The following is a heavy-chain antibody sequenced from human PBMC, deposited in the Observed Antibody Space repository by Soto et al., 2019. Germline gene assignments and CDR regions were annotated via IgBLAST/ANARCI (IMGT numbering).Heavy chain of an antibody. D-gene: IGHD1-20*01. J-gene: IGHJ6*02. CDR2: IYYSGST. Sequence: PSETLSLTCIVSGGSISSYYWSWIRQPPGKGLEWIGYIYYSGSTNYNPSLKSRVTISVDTSKNQFSLKLSSVTAADTAVYYCARGPLAYNWNDQYYYGMDVWGQGTTVT. V-gene: IGHV4-59*01. CDR1: GGSISSYY. CDR3: ARGPLAYNWNDQYYYGMDV.